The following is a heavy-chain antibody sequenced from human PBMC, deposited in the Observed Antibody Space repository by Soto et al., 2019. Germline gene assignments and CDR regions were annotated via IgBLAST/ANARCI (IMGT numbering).Heavy chain of an antibody. Sequence: EASVKVSCKASGGTFSSYAISWVRQAPGQGLEWMGGIIPIFGTANYAQKFQGRVTITADESTSTAYMELSSLRSEDTAVYYCARDVVAARFTWFDPWGQGTLVTVSS. J-gene: IGHJ5*02. CDR3: ARDVVAARFTWFDP. CDR2: IIPIFGTA. CDR1: GGTFSSYA. D-gene: IGHD2-15*01. V-gene: IGHV1-69*13.